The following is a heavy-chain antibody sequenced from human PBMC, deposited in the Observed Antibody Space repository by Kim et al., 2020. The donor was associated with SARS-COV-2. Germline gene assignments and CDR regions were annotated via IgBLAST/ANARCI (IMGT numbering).Heavy chain of an antibody. D-gene: IGHD1-26*01. CDR3: ARGSGSYGVDS. CDR1: GFTFSSHW. V-gene: IGHV3-74*01. Sequence: GGSLRLSCAASGFTFSSHWMHWVRQAPGKGPVWVSRINADRSVIEYAASVKGRFTISRDNAKSTLDLQMDSLRPEDTAVYYCARGSGSYGVDSWGQGIMV. CDR2: INADRSVI. J-gene: IGHJ4*02.